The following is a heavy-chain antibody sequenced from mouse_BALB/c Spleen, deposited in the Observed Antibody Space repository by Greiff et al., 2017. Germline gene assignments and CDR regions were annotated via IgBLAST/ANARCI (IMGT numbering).Heavy chain of an antibody. J-gene: IGHJ4*01. CDR2: ISYSGST. CDR1: GDSITSGY. V-gene: IGHV3-8*02. CDR3: ARLSPMLSYSAMDY. Sequence: EVKLMESGPSLVKPSQTLSLTCSVTGDSITSGYWNWIRKFPGNKLEYMGYISYSGSTYYNPSLKSRISITRDTSKNQYYLQLNSVTTEDTASYSCARLSPMLSYSAMDYWGQGTSVTVSS. D-gene: IGHD6-5*01.